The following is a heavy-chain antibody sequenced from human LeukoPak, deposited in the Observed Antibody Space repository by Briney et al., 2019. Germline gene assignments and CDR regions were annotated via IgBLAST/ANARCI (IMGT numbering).Heavy chain of an antibody. Sequence: ASVKVSCKVSGYTFTDYYMHWVQQAPGKGLEWMGLVDPEDGETIYAEKFQGRVTITADTSTDTAYMELSSLRSEDTAVYHCATLDYPGYCSSTSCYFRYWGQGTLVTVSS. J-gene: IGHJ4*02. CDR3: ATLDYPGYCSSTSCYFRY. V-gene: IGHV1-69-2*01. CDR2: VDPEDGET. CDR1: GYTFTDYY. D-gene: IGHD2-2*01.